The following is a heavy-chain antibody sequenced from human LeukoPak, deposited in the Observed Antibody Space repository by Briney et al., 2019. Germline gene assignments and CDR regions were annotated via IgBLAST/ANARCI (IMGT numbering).Heavy chain of an antibody. Sequence: GRSLRLSCAAFGFTFSSYAMHWVRQAPGKGLEWVAVISYDGSNKYYADSVKGRFTISRDNSKNTLYLQMNSLRAEDTAVYYCAKDTAMGYYYGMDVWGQGTTVTVSS. CDR3: AKDTAMGYYYGMDV. V-gene: IGHV3-30-3*01. CDR1: GFTFSSYA. J-gene: IGHJ6*02. D-gene: IGHD5-18*01. CDR2: ISYDGSNK.